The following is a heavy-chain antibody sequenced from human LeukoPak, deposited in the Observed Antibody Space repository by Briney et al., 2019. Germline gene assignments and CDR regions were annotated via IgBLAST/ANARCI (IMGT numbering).Heavy chain of an antibody. V-gene: IGHV3-30*02. CDR1: GFTFSSFG. J-gene: IGHJ4*02. CDR2: IRSDGNQK. D-gene: IGHD2-15*01. Sequence: PGGSLRLSCAASGFTFSSFGMHWVRQAPGKGLEWVTFIRSDGNQKDYVDSVKDRFTTSRDNSKNTLYLQMSSLRAEDTAVYYCAKEVGYCSGGACAEHFDHWGQGTLVTVSS. CDR3: AKEVGYCSGGACAEHFDH.